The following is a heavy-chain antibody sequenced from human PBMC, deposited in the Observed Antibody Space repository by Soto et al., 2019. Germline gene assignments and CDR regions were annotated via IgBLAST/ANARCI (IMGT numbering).Heavy chain of an antibody. CDR1: GGSISSYY. Sequence: SETLSLTCTVSGGSISSYYWSWIRQPPGKGLEWIGYIYYSGSTNYNPSLKSRVTISVDTSKNQFSLKLSSVTAADTAVYYCARDNGYNYGYTLDDWGQGTLVTVSS. D-gene: IGHD5-18*01. CDR3: ARDNGYNYGYTLDD. CDR2: IYYSGST. V-gene: IGHV4-59*01. J-gene: IGHJ4*02.